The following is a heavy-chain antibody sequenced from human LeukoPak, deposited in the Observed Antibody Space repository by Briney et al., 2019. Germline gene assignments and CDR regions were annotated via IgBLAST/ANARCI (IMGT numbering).Heavy chain of an antibody. CDR2: IFSNDEK. CDR3: ARMIPYYDLWSGFATWFDP. J-gene: IGHJ5*02. D-gene: IGHD3-3*01. Sequence: SGPTLVNPTETLTLTCTVSGFSLSNARMGVSWIRQPPGKALEWLAHIFSNDEKSYSTSLKSRLTISKDTSKSQVVLTMTNMDPVDTATYYCARMIPYYDLWSGFATWFDPWGQGTLVTVSS. V-gene: IGHV2-26*01. CDR1: GFSLSNARMG.